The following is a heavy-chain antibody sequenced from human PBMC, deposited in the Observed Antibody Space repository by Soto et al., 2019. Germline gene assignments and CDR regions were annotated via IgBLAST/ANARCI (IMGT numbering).Heavy chain of an antibody. V-gene: IGHV3-23*01. CDR1: GFMFSSYA. CDR2: ISGSGDGT. Sequence: EVQLLESGGVLVQFGGSLRLSCAASGFMFSSYAMNWVRQAPGQGLEWVSVISGSGDGTYYADSVKGRFTISRNDFKDTLYLQMNSLRAEDTAVYYCAKTFFSGSGSYRGWFDPWGQGTQVTVSS. CDR3: AKTFFSGSGSYRGWFDP. J-gene: IGHJ5*02. D-gene: IGHD3-10*01.